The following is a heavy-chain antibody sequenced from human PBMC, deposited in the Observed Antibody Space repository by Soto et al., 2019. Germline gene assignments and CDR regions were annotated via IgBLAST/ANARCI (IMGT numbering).Heavy chain of an antibody. V-gene: IGHV1-69*08. J-gene: IGHJ4*02. D-gene: IGHD4-17*01. CDR1: GGTFSSYT. CDR3: ARDRKSTVTPLGY. CDR2: IIPILGIA. Sequence: QVQLVQSGAEVKKPGSSVKVSCKASGGTFSSYTISWVRQAPGQGLEWMGGIIPILGIANYAQKFQGRVTITADKSTSTAYMELSSLRSEDTAVYYCARDRKSTVTPLGYWGQGTLVTVSS.